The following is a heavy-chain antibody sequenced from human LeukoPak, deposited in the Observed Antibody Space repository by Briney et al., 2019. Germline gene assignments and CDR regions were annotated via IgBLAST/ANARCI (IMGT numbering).Heavy chain of an antibody. CDR1: GYTFTGYY. CDR3: ARGPDILTGYSLGPVGY. V-gene: IGHV1-2*02. D-gene: IGHD3-9*01. Sequence: AAVTVSFTASGYTFTGYYMHWGRQAPGQGLEWMGWINPNSGGTNYAQKFQGRVTMTRDTSISTDYMELSRLRSVDTAVYYCARGPDILTGYSLGPVGYWGQGTLVTVSS. J-gene: IGHJ4*02. CDR2: INPNSGGT.